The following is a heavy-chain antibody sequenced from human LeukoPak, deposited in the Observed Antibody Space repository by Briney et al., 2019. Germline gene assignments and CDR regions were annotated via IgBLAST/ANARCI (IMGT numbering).Heavy chain of an antibody. CDR1: GYTFTGYY. V-gene: IGHV1-18*04. J-gene: IGHJ4*02. D-gene: IGHD6-19*01. CDR3: SRSGYSSGIDY. CDR2: ITPYNGNT. Sequence: EASVKVSCKASGYTFTGYYMRWVRQAPGQGLEWMGWITPYNGNTNYARDLQDRVAMTTDTSTSTAYMELRSLRPDDTAIYYCSRSGYSSGIDYWGQGTLVTVSS.